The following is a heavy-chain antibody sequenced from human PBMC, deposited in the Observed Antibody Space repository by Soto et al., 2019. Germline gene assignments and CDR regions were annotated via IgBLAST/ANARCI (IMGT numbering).Heavy chain of an antibody. J-gene: IGHJ4*02. Sequence: QVQMVQSGAEVKKPGASVKVSCKASGHTFTGHHMHWVRQAPGQGLEWMGLIDLDIGDTNYAQKCQGRVTSTSDTSITTANMAPREPRADDTAVEDCALEPTGTPGRDYWGQGTLGTDAS. CDR2: IDLDIGDT. CDR1: GHTFTGHH. V-gene: IGHV1-2*02. D-gene: IGHD3-10*01. CDR3: ALEPTGTPGRDY.